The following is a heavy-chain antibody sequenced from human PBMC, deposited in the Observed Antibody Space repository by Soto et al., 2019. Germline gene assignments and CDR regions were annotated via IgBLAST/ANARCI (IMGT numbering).Heavy chain of an antibody. CDR3: AKFGPFYCSSTSCRDYYYYYGMDV. J-gene: IGHJ6*02. D-gene: IGHD2-2*01. V-gene: IGHV3-23*01. Sequence: PGGSLRLSCAASGFTFSSYAMSWVRQAPGKGLEWVSAISGSGGSTYYADSVKGRFTISRDNSKNTLYLQMNSLRAEDTAVYYCAKFGPFYCSSTSCRDYYYYYGMDVWGQGTTVTVSS. CDR1: GFTFSSYA. CDR2: ISGSGGST.